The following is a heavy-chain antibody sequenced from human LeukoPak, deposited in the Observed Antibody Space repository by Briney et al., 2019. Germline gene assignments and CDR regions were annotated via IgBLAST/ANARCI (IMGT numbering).Heavy chain of an antibody. Sequence: GGSLRLSCAASGFTFSDYYMSWIRQAPGKGLEWVSYIRTSGSTIYYADSVKGRFTISRDNAKNSLYLQMNSLRAEDTAIYYCTRVGYIDEGIDYWGQGTLVTVSS. CDR1: GFTFSDYY. V-gene: IGHV3-11*04. CDR2: IRTSGSTI. D-gene: IGHD5-24*01. J-gene: IGHJ4*02. CDR3: TRVGYIDEGIDY.